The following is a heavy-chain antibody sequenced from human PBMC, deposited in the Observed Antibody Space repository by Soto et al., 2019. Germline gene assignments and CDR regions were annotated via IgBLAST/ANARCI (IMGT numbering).Heavy chain of an antibody. CDR2: IYYSGST. CDR1: GGSISSGGYY. CDR3: ATNGDYYDRSGPKYFPH. V-gene: IGHV4-31*03. D-gene: IGHD3-22*01. J-gene: IGHJ1*01. Sequence: QVQLQESGPGLVKPSRTLSLTCTVSGGSISSGGYYWSWIRQHPGKGLECIGYIYYSGSTYYNPSLKSRVTISVDTSKNQFSLKLSSVTAADTAVYYCATNGDYYDRSGPKYFPHWGQGTLVTVST.